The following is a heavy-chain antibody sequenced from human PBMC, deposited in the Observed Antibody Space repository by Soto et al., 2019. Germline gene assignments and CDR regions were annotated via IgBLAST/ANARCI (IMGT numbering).Heavy chain of an antibody. D-gene: IGHD3-22*01. CDR3: ARDLDDSSGYYSAQGY. Sequence: ASVKVSCKASGYTFTSYGISWVRQAPGQGLEWMGWISAYNGNTNYAQKLQGRDTITTDTSTSTAYMELRSLRSDDTAVYYCARDLDDSSGYYSAQGYWGQGTLVTVSS. V-gene: IGHV1-18*01. CDR2: ISAYNGNT. J-gene: IGHJ4*02. CDR1: GYTFTSYG.